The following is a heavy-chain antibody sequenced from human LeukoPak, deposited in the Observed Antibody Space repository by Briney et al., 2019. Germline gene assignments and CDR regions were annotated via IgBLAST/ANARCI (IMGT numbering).Heavy chain of an antibody. D-gene: IGHD3-22*01. CDR3: AIRSYYNSSGYYAR. J-gene: IGHJ4*02. CDR2: IIPIFATA. Sequence: SVMVSCKASGGTFSNYAISWVRQAPAQGREGMGGIIPIFATANYAQKFQGRVTITTDESTSTAYMELSSLRSEDTAVYYCAIRSYYNSSGYYARWSQGTLVTAS. CDR1: GGTFSNYA. V-gene: IGHV1-69*05.